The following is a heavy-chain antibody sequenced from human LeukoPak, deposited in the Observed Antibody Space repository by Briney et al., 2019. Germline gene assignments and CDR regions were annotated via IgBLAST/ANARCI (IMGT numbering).Heavy chain of an antibody. CDR2: IYYSGST. J-gene: IGHJ6*03. CDR3: ARVFGRSGQRYYYYMDV. D-gene: IGHD3-3*01. Sequence: PSETLSLTSTVSGGSISSGDYYWSWIRQPPGKGLEWIGYIYYSGSTYYNPSLKSRVTISVDTSKNQFSLKLSSVTAADTAVYYCARVFGRSGQRYYYYMDVWGKGTTVTVSS. CDR1: GGSISSGDYY. V-gene: IGHV4-30-4*08.